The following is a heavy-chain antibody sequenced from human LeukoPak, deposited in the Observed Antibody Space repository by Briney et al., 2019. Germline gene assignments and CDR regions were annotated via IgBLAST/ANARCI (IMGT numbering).Heavy chain of an antibody. D-gene: IGHD1-26*01. V-gene: IGHV3-7*03. CDR1: RITFSSHW. J-gene: IGHJ4*02. Sequence: GGSLRLSCAASRITFSSHWMTWVRQAPGKGLEWVANIKQDGSVKDYVDSVKGRFTISRDNSKNTLYLQMNSLRAEDTAVYYCAKDIRGSYYFDYWGQGTLVTVSS. CDR2: IKQDGSVK. CDR3: AKDIRGSYYFDY.